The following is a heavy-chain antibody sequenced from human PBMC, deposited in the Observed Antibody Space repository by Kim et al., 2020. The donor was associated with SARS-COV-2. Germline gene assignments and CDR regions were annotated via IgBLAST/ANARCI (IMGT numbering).Heavy chain of an antibody. J-gene: IGHJ4*02. CDR2: T. Sequence: TNYAQKFQGRVTMTRDTSISTAYMELSRLRSDDTVVYYCARGVGFRQLDYWGQGTLVTVSS. CDR3: ARGVGFRQLDY. V-gene: IGHV1-2*05. D-gene: IGHD1-26*01.